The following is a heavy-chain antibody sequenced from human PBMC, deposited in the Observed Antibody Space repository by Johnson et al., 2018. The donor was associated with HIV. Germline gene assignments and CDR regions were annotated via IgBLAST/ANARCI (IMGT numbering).Heavy chain of an antibody. CDR1: AFTFSSYA. V-gene: IGHV3-30*04. D-gene: IGHD6-6*01. Sequence: VQLVESGGGVVQPGRSLRLSCSASAFTFSSYAMHWVRPAPGKGLEWVAVISYDGSNKYYADSVKGRFTISRDNSKNTLYLQMNSLRAEDTAVYYCARVGQKLVPVPRGAFDIWGQGTMVTVSS. J-gene: IGHJ3*02. CDR3: ARVGQKLVPVPRGAFDI. CDR2: ISYDGSNK.